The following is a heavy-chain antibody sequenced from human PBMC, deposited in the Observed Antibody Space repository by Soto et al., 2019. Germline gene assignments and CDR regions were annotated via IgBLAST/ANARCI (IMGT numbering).Heavy chain of an antibody. CDR2: IYYSGST. J-gene: IGHJ4*02. CDR1: GGSISSYY. V-gene: IGHV4-59*01. D-gene: IGHD3-10*01. Sequence: QVQLQESGPGLVKPSETLSLTCTVSGGSISSYYWSWIRQPPGKGLEWIGYIYYSGSTNYNPSLKSRVTISVDTSKNQFSLKLSSVTAADTAVYYCARGGSGWFGELFAPDYWGQGTLVTVSS. CDR3: ARGGSGWFGELFAPDY.